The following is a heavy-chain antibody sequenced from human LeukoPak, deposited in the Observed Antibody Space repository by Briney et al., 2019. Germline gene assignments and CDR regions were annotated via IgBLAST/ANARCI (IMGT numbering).Heavy chain of an antibody. J-gene: IGHJ4*02. CDR2: ISWDSGSI. Sequence: GGSLRLSCATSGFSFDDYGMSWVRQAPGKGLEWVSGISWDSGSIGHADSVKGRFTISRDNAKNSVYLQMNSLRTEDTAFYYCLIDVTRAVAGKNWGQGTLVTVSS. D-gene: IGHD6-19*01. CDR3: LIDVTRAVAGKN. CDR1: GFSFDDYG. V-gene: IGHV3-9*01.